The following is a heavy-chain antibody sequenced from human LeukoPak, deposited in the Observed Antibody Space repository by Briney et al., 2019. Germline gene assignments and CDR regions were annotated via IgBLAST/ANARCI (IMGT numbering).Heavy chain of an antibody. V-gene: IGHV3-21*01. D-gene: IGHD3-16*01. CDR2: ITTSSDYI. CDR1: GFTSSSYG. Sequence: GESLTLSCAVSGFTSSSYGISWVRPPAGGGLEWVSSITTSSDYIYYAESVKGRFTISRDNAKNLLYLQMNSLRAENTAVYYCARDNDSRDPPHFDYWGQGTLVTVSS. CDR3: ARDNDSRDPPHFDY. J-gene: IGHJ4*02.